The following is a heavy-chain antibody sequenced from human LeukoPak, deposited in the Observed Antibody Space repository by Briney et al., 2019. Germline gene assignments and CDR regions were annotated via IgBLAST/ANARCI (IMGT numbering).Heavy chain of an antibody. J-gene: IGHJ4*02. D-gene: IGHD3-3*01. CDR2: IYTSGST. V-gene: IGHV4-61*02. CDR3: ARGPFYDFWSSYYFDY. Sequence: SQTLSLTCTVSGGSISSGSYYWSWIRQPAGKGLEWIGRIYTSGSTNYNPSLKSRVTISVDTSKNQFSLKLSSVTAADTAVYYCARGPFYDFWSSYYFDYWGQGTLVTVSS. CDR1: GGSISSGSYY.